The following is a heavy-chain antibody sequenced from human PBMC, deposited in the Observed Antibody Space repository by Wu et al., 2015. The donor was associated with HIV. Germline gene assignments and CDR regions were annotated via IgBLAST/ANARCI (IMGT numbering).Heavy chain of an antibody. V-gene: IGHV1-46*03. CDR3: AREATVTIGSAFDI. CDR2: INPSGGST. J-gene: IGHJ3*02. D-gene: IGHD4-17*01. CDR1: GYTFTSYY. Sequence: QVQLVQSGAEVKKPGASVKVSCKASGYTFTSYYMHWVRQAPGQGLEWMGIINPSGGSTSYAQKFQGRVTMTRDTSTSTVYMELSSLRSEDTAVYYCAREATVTIGSAFDIVGPRDNGHRLF.